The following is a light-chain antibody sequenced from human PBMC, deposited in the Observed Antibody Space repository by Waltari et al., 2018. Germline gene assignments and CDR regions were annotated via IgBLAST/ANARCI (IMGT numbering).Light chain of an antibody. CDR1: SSNIGGYD. CDR3: EAWDNSLNGIL. CDR2: ENN. Sequence: QSVLTQPPSVSGYPGQRVTISCTGSSSNIGGYDVHWYQQLPGTAPNLLIFENNKRPSGVSDRFSGSKSATSASLTITGLQSEDEAEYYCEAWDNSLNGILFGGGTRLTVL. V-gene: IGLV1-44*01. J-gene: IGLJ2*01.